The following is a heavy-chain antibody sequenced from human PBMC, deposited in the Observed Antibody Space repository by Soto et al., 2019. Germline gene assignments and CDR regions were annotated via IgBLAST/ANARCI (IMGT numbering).Heavy chain of an antibody. CDR1: GFTFTSYA. V-gene: IGHV3-23*01. D-gene: IGHD3-10*01. Sequence: GGSLRLSCAASGFTFTSYAMSWVRQAPGKGLEWVSTISGSGGSIFYADSVQGRFTISRDNSKNTLYLQMNSLRAEDTAVYYCAKDSRGIWGQGTMVTVSS. CDR2: ISGSGGSI. J-gene: IGHJ3*02. CDR3: AKDSRGI.